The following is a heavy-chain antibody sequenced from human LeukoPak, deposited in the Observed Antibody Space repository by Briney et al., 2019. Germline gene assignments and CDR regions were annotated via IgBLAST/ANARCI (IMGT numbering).Heavy chain of an antibody. CDR1: GDSISSSY. D-gene: IGHD6-13*01. Sequence: SETLSLTCTVSGDSISSSYWSWIRQPPGKGLEWIGYIYYSGSTNYNPSLKSRVTISIDTSKNQFSLKLRSVTAADTAVYYCARGVNWIDPWGQGTLVTVSS. CDR2: IYYSGST. CDR3: ARGVNWIDP. J-gene: IGHJ5*02. V-gene: IGHV4-59*08.